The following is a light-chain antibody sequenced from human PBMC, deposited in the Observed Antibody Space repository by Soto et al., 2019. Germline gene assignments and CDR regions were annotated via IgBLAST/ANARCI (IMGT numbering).Light chain of an antibody. Sequence: EIVLTQSPGTLSLSPGERATLSCGASQSVSSIYLAWYQQKPGQAPRLRIYDASSRATGIPDRFSGSGSGTDFTLTISRLEPEDFAVYYCQQYGSSPPLTFGGGTKVEIK. CDR1: QSVSSIY. CDR2: DAS. V-gene: IGKV3-20*01. J-gene: IGKJ4*01. CDR3: QQYGSSPPLT.